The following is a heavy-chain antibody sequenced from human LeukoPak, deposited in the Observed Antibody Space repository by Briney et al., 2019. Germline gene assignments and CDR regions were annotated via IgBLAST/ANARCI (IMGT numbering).Heavy chain of an antibody. Sequence: SETLSLTCTVSGGSISSSSYYWGWIRQPPGKGLEWIGSIYYSGSTYYNPSLKSRVTTSVDTSKNQFSLKLSSVTAADTAVYYCARGTVAGWYNWFDPWGQGTLVTVSS. J-gene: IGHJ5*02. CDR2: IYYSGST. CDR3: ARGTVAGWYNWFDP. CDR1: GGSISSSSYY. V-gene: IGHV4-39*01. D-gene: IGHD6-19*01.